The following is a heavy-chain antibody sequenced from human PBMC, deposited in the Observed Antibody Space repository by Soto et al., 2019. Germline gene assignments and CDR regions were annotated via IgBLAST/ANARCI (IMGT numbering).Heavy chain of an antibody. D-gene: IGHD2-21*01. J-gene: IGHJ4*02. Sequence: QVQLVQSGAEVKKPGASVKVSCKASGYTFTSYYMHWVRQAPGQGLEWMGIINPSGGSTSYAQKFQGRVTMTRDTSTSTVYMELSSLRSEDTAVYYCARGPRGFELFLRTPIDYWGQGTLVTVSS. V-gene: IGHV1-46*01. CDR1: GYTFTSYY. CDR2: INPSGGST. CDR3: ARGPRGFELFLRTPIDY.